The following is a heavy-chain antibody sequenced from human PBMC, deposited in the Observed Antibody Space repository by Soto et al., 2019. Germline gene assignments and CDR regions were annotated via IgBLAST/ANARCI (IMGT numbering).Heavy chain of an antibody. D-gene: IGHD2-2*01. J-gene: IGHJ4*02. Sequence: GGSLRLSCAASGFTFRSYAMSWVRQAPGKGLEWVSAIGGSSGSTDYADSVKGRFTFSRDNSKNTLFLQMNSLRAEDTAVYYCAKDRSSTSCYAFDYWGQGTLVTVSS. CDR2: IGGSSGST. CDR3: AKDRSSTSCYAFDY. CDR1: GFTFRSYA. V-gene: IGHV3-23*01.